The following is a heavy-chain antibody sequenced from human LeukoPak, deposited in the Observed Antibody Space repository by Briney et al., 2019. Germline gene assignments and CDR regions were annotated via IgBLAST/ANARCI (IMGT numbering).Heavy chain of an antibody. CDR3: AREGVTMVRGTFDY. V-gene: IGHV3-21*01. J-gene: IGHJ4*02. Sequence: MTGGSLRLSCAVSGFTLSSYSMNWVRQAPGKGLEWVSSISSSSSYIYYADSVKGRFTISRDNAKNTLYLQMNSLRAEDTAVYYCAREGVTMVRGTFDYWGQGTLVTVSS. D-gene: IGHD3-10*01. CDR2: ISSSSSYI. CDR1: GFTLSSYS.